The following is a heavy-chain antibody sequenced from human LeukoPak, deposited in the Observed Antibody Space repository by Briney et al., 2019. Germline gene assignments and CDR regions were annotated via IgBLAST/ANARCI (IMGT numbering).Heavy chain of an antibody. V-gene: IGHV3-21*01. Sequence: GGSLRLSCAASGFTFSSYSMNWVRQAPGKGLEWVSSISSSSSYIYYADSVKGRFTISRDNAKNSLYLQMNSLRAEDTAVYYCAREPKEAAAGTRPEYFQHWGQGTLVTVSS. CDR1: GFTFSSYS. J-gene: IGHJ1*01. CDR3: AREPKEAAAGTRPEYFQH. D-gene: IGHD6-13*01. CDR2: ISSSSSYI.